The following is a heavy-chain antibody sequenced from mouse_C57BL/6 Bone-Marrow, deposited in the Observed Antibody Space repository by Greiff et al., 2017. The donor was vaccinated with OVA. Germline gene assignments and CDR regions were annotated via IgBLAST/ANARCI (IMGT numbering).Heavy chain of an antibody. CDR3: ALNRCDSSGGFAY. D-gene: IGHD1-1*01. V-gene: IGHV3-8*01. Sequence: EVHLVESGPGLAKPSQTLSLTCSVTGYSITSDYWNWIRKFPGNKLEYMGYISYSGSTYYNPSLKSRISITRDTSKNQYYLQLNSVTTEDTATYYCALNRCDSSGGFAYWGQGTLVTVSA. J-gene: IGHJ3*01. CDR1: GYSITSDY. CDR2: ISYSGST.